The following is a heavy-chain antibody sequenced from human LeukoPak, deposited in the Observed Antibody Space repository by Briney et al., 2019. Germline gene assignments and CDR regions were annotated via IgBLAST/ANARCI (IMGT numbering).Heavy chain of an antibody. D-gene: IGHD2-8*02. J-gene: IGHJ4*02. CDR1: GYTFTNYY. Sequence: ASVKVSCKASGYTFTNYYMHWVRQAPGQGLEWMGLINPTGTSTNYAQKFRGRVTMTRDTSTTTVYMGLSSLRSEDTAVYYCAREESGGYFDYWGQGTLVTVSS. V-gene: IGHV1-46*01. CDR3: AREESGGYFDY. CDR2: INPTGTST.